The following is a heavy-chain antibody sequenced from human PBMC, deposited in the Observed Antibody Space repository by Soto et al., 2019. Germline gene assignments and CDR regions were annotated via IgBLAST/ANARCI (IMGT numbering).Heavy chain of an antibody. J-gene: IGHJ5*02. CDR2: TYYMSKWNN. Sequence: SQTLSLACAISGDSVSSNSAAWNWIRQSPSRGLEWLGRTYYMSKWNNDYAVSVKSRITINPDTSKNQFSLQLNSVTPEDTAVYYCARVRGGWSSRGSNWFDPWGQGTLVTVSS. CDR3: ARVRGGWSSRGSNWFDP. D-gene: IGHD6-19*01. CDR1: GDSVSSNSAA. V-gene: IGHV6-1*01.